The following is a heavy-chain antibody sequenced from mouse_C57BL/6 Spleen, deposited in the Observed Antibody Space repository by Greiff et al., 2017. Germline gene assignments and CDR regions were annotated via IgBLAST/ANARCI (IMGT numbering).Heavy chain of an antibody. J-gene: IGHJ1*03. CDR3: EISYLVYYYGSSWYFDV. Sequence: QVQLQQPGAELVKPGASVKVSCKASGYTFTSYWMHWVKQRPGQGLEWIGRINPSDSATNYNQKFKGKATLTVDKSASTAYMQLSSLTSEDSAVYYGEISYLVYYYGSSWYFDVWGTGTTVTVSS. D-gene: IGHD1-1*01. CDR1: GYTFTSYW. CDR2: INPSDSAT. V-gene: IGHV1-74*01.